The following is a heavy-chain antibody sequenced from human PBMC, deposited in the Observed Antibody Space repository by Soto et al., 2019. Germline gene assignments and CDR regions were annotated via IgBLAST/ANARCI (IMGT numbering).Heavy chain of an antibody. CDR3: ARDNLRITGTTHLYNWFDP. CDR2: ISAYNGNT. Sequence: ASVKVSCKASGYTFTSYGISWVRQAPGQGLEWMGWISAYNGNTNYAQKLQGRVTMTTDTSTSTAYMELRSLRSDDTAVYYCARDNLRITGTTHLYNWFDPWGQGTLVTVSS. V-gene: IGHV1-18*04. CDR1: GYTFTSYG. D-gene: IGHD1-20*01. J-gene: IGHJ5*02.